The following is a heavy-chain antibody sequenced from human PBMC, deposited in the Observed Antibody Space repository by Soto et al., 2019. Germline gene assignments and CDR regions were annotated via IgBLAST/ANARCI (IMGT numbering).Heavy chain of an antibody. CDR3: AKDKLDSGSSMGNWFDP. J-gene: IGHJ5*02. V-gene: IGHV3-23*01. Sequence: GGSLRLSCAASGFTFRKYAMNWVRQAPGEGLEWVSSISDSGATTYYADSVKGRFTISRDNSENALYLQMNSLRAEDTAVYYCAKDKLDSGSSMGNWFDPWGQGTLVTVSS. D-gene: IGHD3-10*01. CDR1: GFTFRKYA. CDR2: ISDSGATT.